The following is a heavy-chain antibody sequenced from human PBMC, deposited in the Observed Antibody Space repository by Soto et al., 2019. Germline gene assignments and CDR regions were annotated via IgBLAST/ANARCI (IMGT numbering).Heavy chain of an antibody. J-gene: IGHJ4*02. V-gene: IGHV3-15*07. D-gene: IGHD3-22*01. CDR2: IKTIADGGTT. CDR3: TTLTMMLVHFDY. CDR1: GFSFSNAW. Sequence: GGSLRLSCAASGFSFSNAWMNWVRQAPGKGLEWVGRIKTIADGGTTDYASIVKGRFFISRDDSTTTMYLQMNSLKTDDTAVYYCTTLTMMLVHFDYWGQGTLVTVSS.